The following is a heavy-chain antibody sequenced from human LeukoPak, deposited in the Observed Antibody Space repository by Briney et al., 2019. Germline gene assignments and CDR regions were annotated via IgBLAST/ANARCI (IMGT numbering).Heavy chain of an antibody. Sequence: GGSLRLSCAASGFIFSNAWMNWVRQAPGKGLEWVGHIKSKTDGGTTDYAAPVKGRFTISRDDSKNTLYLQMSSLKTEDTAVYYCTTEPWTPSVWGQGTLVTVSS. CDR1: GFIFSNAW. J-gene: IGHJ4*02. CDR2: IKSKTDGGTT. CDR3: TTEPWTPSV. V-gene: IGHV3-15*07. D-gene: IGHD3/OR15-3a*01.